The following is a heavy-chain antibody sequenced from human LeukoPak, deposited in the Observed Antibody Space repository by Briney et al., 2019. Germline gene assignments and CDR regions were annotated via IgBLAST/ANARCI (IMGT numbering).Heavy chain of an antibody. CDR1: GYTFTSYG. V-gene: IGHV1-18*04. CDR3: ARDNILTGHDY. D-gene: IGHD3-9*01. J-gene: IGHJ4*02. Sequence: ASVKVPCKASGYTFTSYGISWVRQAPGQGLEWMGWISAYNGNTDYAQKLQGRVTMTTDTSTSTAYMELRSLRSDDTAVYYCARDNILTGHDYWGQGTLVTVSS. CDR2: ISAYNGNT.